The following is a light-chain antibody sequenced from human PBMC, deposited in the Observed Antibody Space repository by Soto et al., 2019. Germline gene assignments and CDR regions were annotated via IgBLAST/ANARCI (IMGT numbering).Light chain of an antibody. CDR1: SSNIGAGFE. CDR2: GNS. CDR3: QSYDNSLSGVV. V-gene: IGLV1-40*01. J-gene: IGLJ2*01. Sequence: QSVLTQPPSVSGAPGHRVTISCSGGSSNIGAGFEVHWYQQFPGRAPKLFIFGNSNRPSGVSDRFSGSKSGTSASLAISGLQAEDEADYHCQSYDNSLSGVVFGGGTKLTVL.